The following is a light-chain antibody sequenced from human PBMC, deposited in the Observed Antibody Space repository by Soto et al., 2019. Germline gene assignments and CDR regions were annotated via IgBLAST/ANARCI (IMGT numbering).Light chain of an antibody. J-gene: IGLJ3*02. CDR1: SSNIGSNY. CDR3: AAWDDSLGGSWV. CDR2: AND. V-gene: IGLV1-47*02. Sequence: QSVLTQPPSASGTPGQRGIISCSGRSSNIGSNYVYWFQHLPGTAPKLLIYANDQRPSGVPDRFSGSKSGTSASLAISGLRSEDEADYYCAAWDDSLGGSWVFCGGTKLTVL.